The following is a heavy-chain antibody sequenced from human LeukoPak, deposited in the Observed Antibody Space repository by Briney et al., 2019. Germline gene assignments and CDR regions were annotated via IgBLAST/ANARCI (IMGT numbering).Heavy chain of an antibody. D-gene: IGHD2-2*01. Sequence: PSETLSLTCSVSGVSVSRTSYYWSWIRQPPGKGLEWIGYISYSRSTNYNPSLKSRVTISVDTSKNQFSLKLTSVAAADTAMYYCASLYCSRSSCFFGDWGQGTLATVSS. CDR1: GVSVSRTSYY. V-gene: IGHV4-61*01. CDR3: ASLYCSRSSCFFGD. CDR2: ISYSRST. J-gene: IGHJ4*02.